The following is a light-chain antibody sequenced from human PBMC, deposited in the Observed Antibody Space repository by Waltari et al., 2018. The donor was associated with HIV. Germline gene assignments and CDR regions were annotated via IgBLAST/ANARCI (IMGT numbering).Light chain of an antibody. CDR2: RDN. V-gene: IGLV1-47*01. CDR3: AAWDDILSGWV. Sequence: QSVLTQPPSASGTPGQRVTISCSGSSANVGNTVYWYQQLPGTAPKVLIYRDNQRPSGVPDRCSGSRSGTSASLDVSGLRSEDEANYFCAAWDDILSGWVFGGGTKLTVL. J-gene: IGLJ3*02. CDR1: SANVGNT.